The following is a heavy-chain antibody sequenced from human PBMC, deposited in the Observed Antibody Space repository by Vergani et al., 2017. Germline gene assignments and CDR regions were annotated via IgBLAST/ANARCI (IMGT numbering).Heavy chain of an antibody. CDR2: IKQDGSEK. CDR3: ASSGYSSGWYPISGGMDV. V-gene: IGHV3-7*03. J-gene: IGHJ6*02. D-gene: IGHD6-19*01. CDR1: GFTFSSYW. Sequence: EVQLVESGGGLVQPGGSLRLSCAASGFTFSSYWMSWVRQAPGKGLEWVANIKQDGSEKYYVDSVKGRFTISRDNAKNSLYLQMNSLRAEDTAVYYCASSGYSSGWYPISGGMDVWGQGTTVTVSS.